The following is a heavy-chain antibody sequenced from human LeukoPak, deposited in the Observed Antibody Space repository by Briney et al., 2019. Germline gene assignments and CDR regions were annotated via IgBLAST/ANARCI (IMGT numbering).Heavy chain of an antibody. D-gene: IGHD2-15*01. Sequence: GSLRLSCAASGFTFSSYSMNWVRQAPGKGLEWVSSISSSSSYIYYADSVKGRFTISRDNAKNSLYLQMNSLRAEDTAVYYCARPYCSGGSCYFDYWGQGTLVTVSS. CDR1: GFTFSSYS. J-gene: IGHJ4*02. CDR2: ISSSSSYI. CDR3: ARPYCSGGSCYFDY. V-gene: IGHV3-21*01.